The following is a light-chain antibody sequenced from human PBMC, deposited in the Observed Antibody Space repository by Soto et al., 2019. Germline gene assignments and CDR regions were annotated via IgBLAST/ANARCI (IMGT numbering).Light chain of an antibody. J-gene: IGKJ1*01. V-gene: IGKV2-28*01. Sequence: DIVMTQSPLSLPVTPGEPSSISGISSQILLHVNGYTYLDWYLQKPGQSPQLLMYLVSIRAPGVPDRFSGSGSGTDFTLKISRVEAEDVGVYYCMQAVQIPGTFGQGTKVDIK. CDR3: MQAVQIPGT. CDR1: QILLHVNGYTY. CDR2: LVS.